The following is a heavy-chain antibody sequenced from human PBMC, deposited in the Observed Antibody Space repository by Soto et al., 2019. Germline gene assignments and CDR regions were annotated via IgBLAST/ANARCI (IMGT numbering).Heavy chain of an antibody. D-gene: IGHD1-26*01. Sequence: QVQLQESGPGLVKPSETLSLTCSVSGVSLSNFYWSWIRQPPGKGLEWIGHIDYSGNTNYNPSLKRRPTNSLGTSKNPFSLTPNPVTAADTAVYYCEGAGGPWGQGTRVTVSS. J-gene: IGHJ5*02. CDR3: EGAGGP. CDR1: GVSLSNFY. CDR2: IDYSGNT. V-gene: IGHV4-59*08.